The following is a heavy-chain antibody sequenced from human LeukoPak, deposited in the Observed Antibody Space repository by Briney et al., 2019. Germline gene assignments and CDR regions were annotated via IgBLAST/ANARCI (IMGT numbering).Heavy chain of an antibody. J-gene: IGHJ4*02. Sequence: GGSLRLSCTVSGFTLSDAWMSWVRQAPGKGLEWVGRIKSKTDGGTTDYAAPVKGRFTISRDDSKNTLYLQMNSLRAEDTAVYFCARTSSAFFDYWGQGALVTVSS. D-gene: IGHD1-26*01. V-gene: IGHV3-15*01. CDR3: ARTSSAFFDY. CDR1: GFTLSDAW. CDR2: IKSKTDGGTT.